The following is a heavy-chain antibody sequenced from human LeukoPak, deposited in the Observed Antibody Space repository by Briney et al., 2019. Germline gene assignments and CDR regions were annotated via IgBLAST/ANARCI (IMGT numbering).Heavy chain of an antibody. J-gene: IGHJ4*02. CDR1: GGSISSSSYY. CDR2: IYYSGST. CDR3: ARELTVVTPGHYFDY. Sequence: SETLSLTCTVSGGSISSSSYYWGWIRQPPGKGLEWIGSIYYSGSTYYNPSLKSRVTISVDTSKNQFSLKLSSVTAADTAVYYCARELTVVTPGHYFDYWGQGTLVTVSS. D-gene: IGHD4-23*01. V-gene: IGHV4-39*01.